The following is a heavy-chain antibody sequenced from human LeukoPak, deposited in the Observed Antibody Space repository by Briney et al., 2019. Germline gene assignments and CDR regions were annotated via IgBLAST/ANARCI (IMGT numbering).Heavy chain of an antibody. CDR3: ARGNTVTAYYYYYYGMDV. Sequence: SETLSLTCAVYGGSFSGYYWSWIRQPPGKGLEWIGEISHSGGTNYNPSLKSRVTISVDTSKNQFSLKLSSVTAADTAVYYCARGNTVTAYYYYYYGMDVWGKGTTVTVSS. CDR2: ISHSGGT. V-gene: IGHV4-34*01. CDR1: GGSFSGYY. D-gene: IGHD2-21*02. J-gene: IGHJ6*04.